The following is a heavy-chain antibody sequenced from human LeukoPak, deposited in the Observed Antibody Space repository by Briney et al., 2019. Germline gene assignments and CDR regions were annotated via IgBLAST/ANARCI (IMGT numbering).Heavy chain of an antibody. CDR2: ISYDGSNK. J-gene: IGHJ4*02. V-gene: IGHV3-30*03. D-gene: IGHD7-27*01. CDR3: ARGANWGSPDY. CDR1: GFTFSNYD. Sequence: GGSLRLSCAASGFTFSNYDMHWVRQAPGKGLEWVAVISYDGSNKYYADSVKGRFTISRDNSKNTLYLQMNSLRAEDTAVYYCARGANWGSPDYWGQGTLVTVSS.